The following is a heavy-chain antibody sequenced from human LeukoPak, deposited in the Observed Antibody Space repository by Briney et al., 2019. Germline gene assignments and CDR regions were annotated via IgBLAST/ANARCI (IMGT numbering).Heavy chain of an antibody. J-gene: IGHJ4*02. CDR2: TYYRSKWYN. V-gene: IGHV6-1*01. CDR3: ARGMAVTGYYFDY. Sequence: SQTLSLTCAISGDSVSSNSVALNWIRQSPSRGLEWLVRTYYRSKWYNDYAVFVKSRITINPDTSRNQFSLQLNSVTPGDTAVYYCARGMAVTGYYFDYWGQGTLVTVSS. CDR1: GDSVSSNSVA. D-gene: IGHD6-19*01.